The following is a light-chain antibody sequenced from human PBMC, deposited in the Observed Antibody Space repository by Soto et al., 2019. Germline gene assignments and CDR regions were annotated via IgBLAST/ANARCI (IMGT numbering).Light chain of an antibody. J-gene: IGKJ5*01. CDR3: QQSYRTPT. Sequence: EIVLTQSPATLSLSPGERATLSCMSSQSVSSYLAWYPQKPGQAPRLLIYGASTRATGIPARFSGSGSGTDYTLTIRSLQPEDFATYYCQQSYRTPTFGQGTRLEI. CDR2: GAS. V-gene: IGKV3-11*01. CDR1: QSVSSY.